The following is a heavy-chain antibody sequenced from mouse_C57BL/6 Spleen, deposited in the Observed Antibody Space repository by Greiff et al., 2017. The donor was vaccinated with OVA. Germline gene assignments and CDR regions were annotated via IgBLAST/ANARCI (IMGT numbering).Heavy chain of an antibody. CDR3: ARSGDGYYGGIFDY. V-gene: IGHV1-59*01. J-gene: IGHJ2*01. Sequence: VQLQQPGAELVRPGTSVKLSCKASGYTFTSYWMHWVKQRPGQGLEWIGVIDPSDSYTNYNQKFKGKATLTVDTSSSTAYMQLSSLTSEDSAVYYCARSGDGYYGGIFDYWGQGTTLTVSS. D-gene: IGHD2-3*01. CDR1: GYTFTSYW. CDR2: IDPSDSYT.